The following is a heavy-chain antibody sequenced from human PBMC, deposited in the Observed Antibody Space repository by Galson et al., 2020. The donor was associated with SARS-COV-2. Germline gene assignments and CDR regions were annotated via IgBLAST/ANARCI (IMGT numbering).Heavy chain of an antibody. CDR1: GFTFSSYA. CDR2: ISGRGDKT. Sequence: GGSMRLSCAASGFTFSSYAMSWVRQAPGKGLEWVSAISGRGDKTYYADSVKGRFTISRDNSKNTLYLQMNRLRAEDTAVYYCAKYSPGSYYYHGMDVWGQGTMVTVSS. CDR3: AKYSPGSYYYHGMDV. J-gene: IGHJ6*02. V-gene: IGHV3-23*01. D-gene: IGHD6-13*01.